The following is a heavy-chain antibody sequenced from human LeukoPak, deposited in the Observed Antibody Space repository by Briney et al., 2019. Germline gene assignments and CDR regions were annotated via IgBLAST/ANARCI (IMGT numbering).Heavy chain of an antibody. V-gene: IGHV1-69*01. CDR3: ALTANPRGYDFSEGIDY. J-gene: IGHJ4*02. CDR2: IIPIFGTA. Sequence: SVKVSCKASGGTFSSYAISWVRQAPGQGLEWMGGIIPIFGTANYAQKFQGRVTITADESTSTAYMELSSLRSEDTAVYYCALTANPRGYDFSEGIDYWGQGTLVTVSS. CDR1: GGTFSSYA. D-gene: IGHD5-12*01.